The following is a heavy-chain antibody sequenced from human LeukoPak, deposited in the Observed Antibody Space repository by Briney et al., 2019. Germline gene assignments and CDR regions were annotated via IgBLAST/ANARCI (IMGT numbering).Heavy chain of an antibody. CDR1: GGSFSCYY. J-gene: IGHJ4*02. D-gene: IGHD2-2*02. CDR2: INHSGST. CDR3: ARESATAIYDY. V-gene: IGHV4-34*01. Sequence: SETLSLTCAVYGGSFSCYYWSWLRQPPGKGLEWIGEINHSGSTNYNPSLKSRVTISVDTSKNQFSLKLSSVTAADTAVYYCARESATAIYDYWGQGTLVSVS.